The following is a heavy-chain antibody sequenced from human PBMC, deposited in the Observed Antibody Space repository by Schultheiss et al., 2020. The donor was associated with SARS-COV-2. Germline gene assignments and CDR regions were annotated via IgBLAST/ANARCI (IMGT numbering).Heavy chain of an antibody. V-gene: IGHV3-13*01. CDR3: AKMSSTMWYEGS. D-gene: IGHD2-2*01. CDR2: IGTAGDT. Sequence: GGSLRLSCAASGFSFSSYDMHWVRQATGKGLEWVSAIGTAGDTYYPGSVKGRFTISRENAKNSLYLQMNSLRAGDTAVYYCAKMSSTMWYEGSWGQGTLVTVSS. J-gene: IGHJ5*02. CDR1: GFSFSSYD.